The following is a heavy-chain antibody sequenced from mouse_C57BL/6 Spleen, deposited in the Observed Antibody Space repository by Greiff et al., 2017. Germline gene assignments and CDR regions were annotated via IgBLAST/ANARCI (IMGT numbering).Heavy chain of an antibody. CDR3: ARGSYAMDY. J-gene: IGHJ4*01. CDR1: GYSFTSYY. V-gene: IGHV1-66*01. CDR2: IYPGSGNT. Sequence: VQRVESGPELVKPGASVKISCKASGYSFTSYYIHWVKQRPGQGLEWIGWIYPGSGNTKYNEKFKGKATLTADTSSSTAYMQLSSLTSEDSAVYYCARGSYAMDYWGQGTSVTVSS.